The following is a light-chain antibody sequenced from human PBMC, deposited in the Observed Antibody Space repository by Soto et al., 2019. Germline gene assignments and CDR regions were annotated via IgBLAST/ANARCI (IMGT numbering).Light chain of an antibody. CDR1: GSSIGTNT. J-gene: IGLJ2*01. Sequence: QSVLTQPPSASGTPGQRVTISCSGSGSSIGTNTVNWYRQLPGTAPKLLIYGNIQRPSGVPDRFSGSKSGTSASLAISGLQSEDEAEYYCAACDGGLNNVLFGGGTKLTVL. CDR2: GNI. CDR3: AACDGGLNNVL. V-gene: IGLV1-44*01.